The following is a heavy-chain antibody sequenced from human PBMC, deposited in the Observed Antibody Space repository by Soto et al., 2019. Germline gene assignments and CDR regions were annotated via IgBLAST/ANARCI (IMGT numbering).Heavy chain of an antibody. CDR2: ISGSGGST. D-gene: IGHD1-26*01. CDR3: AKLEYSNNYYAGYGMAV. V-gene: IGHV3-23*01. J-gene: IGHJ6*02. Sequence: EVQLLESGGGLVQPGGSLRLSCAASGFTFSSYGMTWVRQAPGKGLEWVSTISGSGGSTYYEDSVKGRFTISRDNSKNTLVLQMSSLRAEDTAIYYCAKLEYSNNYYAGYGMAVWGQGTTVTVSS. CDR1: GFTFSSYG.